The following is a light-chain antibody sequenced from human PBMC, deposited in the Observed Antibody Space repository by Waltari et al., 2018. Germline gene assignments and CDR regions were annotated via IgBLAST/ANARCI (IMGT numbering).Light chain of an antibody. CDR3: QQYYSTPLT. J-gene: IGKJ4*01. CDR2: SAS. CDR1: QSVSSN. Sequence: EIVMTQSPATLSVSPGERATLSCRARQSVSSNLAWYQQKPGQAPRLLIHSASTRVTGIPARFSGSGSGTDFTLTISSLQAEDVAVYYCQQYYSTPLTFGGGTKVEIK. V-gene: IGKV3-15*01.